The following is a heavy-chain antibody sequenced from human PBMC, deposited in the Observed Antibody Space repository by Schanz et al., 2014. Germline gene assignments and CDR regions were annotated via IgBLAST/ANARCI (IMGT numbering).Heavy chain of an antibody. Sequence: EVQLVESGGGLLKPGGSLRLSCAASGFTMRNEWMSWVRQAPGKGLEWVARIKSRIHGGTTDYAAPVKGRFTISRDDSKHTVYLQMDSLKTEDTALYYCTTAHYSSNYETLDYWGQGTLVTVSS. CDR3: TTAHYSSNYETLDY. V-gene: IGHV3-15*01. CDR1: GFTMRNEW. D-gene: IGHD6-13*01. J-gene: IGHJ4*02. CDR2: IKSRIHGGTT.